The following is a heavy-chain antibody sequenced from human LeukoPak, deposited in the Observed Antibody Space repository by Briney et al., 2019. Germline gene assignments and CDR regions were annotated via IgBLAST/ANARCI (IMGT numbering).Heavy chain of an antibody. Sequence: SVKVSCKASGGTFSSYAISWVRQAPGQGLEWMGGIIPIFGTANYAQKFQGRVTITADESTSTAYMELSSLRSEDTAVYYCASGIAAAGWSCFDYWGQGTLVTVSS. V-gene: IGHV1-69*01. CDR3: ASGIAAAGWSCFDY. CDR2: IIPIFGTA. CDR1: GGTFSSYA. D-gene: IGHD6-13*01. J-gene: IGHJ4*02.